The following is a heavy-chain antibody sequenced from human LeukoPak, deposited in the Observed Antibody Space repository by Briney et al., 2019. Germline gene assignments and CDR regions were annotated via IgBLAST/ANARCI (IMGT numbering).Heavy chain of an antibody. Sequence: SETLSLNCVVYGGSFSGYYWSWIRQPPGKGLEWIGEINHSGSTNYNPSLKSRVTISVDTSKNQFSLKLSSVTAADTAVYYCARGSHSSNDYWGQGTLVTVSS. CDR1: GGSFSGYY. J-gene: IGHJ4*02. D-gene: IGHD2-15*01. V-gene: IGHV4-34*01. CDR3: ARGSHSSNDY. CDR2: INHSGST.